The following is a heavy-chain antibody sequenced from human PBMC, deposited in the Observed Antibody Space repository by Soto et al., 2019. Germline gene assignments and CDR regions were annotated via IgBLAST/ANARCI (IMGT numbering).Heavy chain of an antibody. CDR3: ARDRLGYCSGGSCYFYGPLDY. CDR2: ISAYNGNT. J-gene: IGHJ4*02. D-gene: IGHD2-15*01. CDR1: GYTFTSYG. Sequence: ASVKVSCKASGYTFTSYGISWVRQAPGQGLEWMGWISAYNGNTNYAQKLQGRVTKTTDTSTSTAYMELRSLRSDDTAVYYCARDRLGYCSGGSCYFYGPLDYWGQGTLVTVSS. V-gene: IGHV1-18*01.